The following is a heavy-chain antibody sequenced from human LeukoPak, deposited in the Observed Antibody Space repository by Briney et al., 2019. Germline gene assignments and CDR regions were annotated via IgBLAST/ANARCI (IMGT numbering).Heavy chain of an antibody. J-gene: IGHJ4*02. Sequence: GGSLRLSCAASGFTFSDYYMTWIRQAPGKGLEWVSCISSSGSTIFYADSVKGRFTISRDNAKSSLFLQMNSLRAEDTAVYYCVRDLILVWTPGDDFDYWGQGTLVTVSS. CDR2: ISSSGSTI. V-gene: IGHV3-11*04. CDR3: VRDLILVWTPGDDFDY. D-gene: IGHD2-8*01. CDR1: GFTFSDYY.